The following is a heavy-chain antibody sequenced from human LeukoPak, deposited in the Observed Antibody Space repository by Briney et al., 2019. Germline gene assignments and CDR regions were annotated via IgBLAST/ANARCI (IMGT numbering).Heavy chain of an antibody. CDR1: GGSISSYY. D-gene: IGHD3-10*01. CDR2: IYTSGST. CDR3: AADGMVRGPDAWFDS. V-gene: IGHV4-4*07. Sequence: SETLSLTCTVSGGSISSYYWSWIRQPAGKGLEWIGRIYTSGSTNYNPSLKSRVTMSVDTSKNQFSLKLSSVTAADTAVYYCAADGMVRGPDAWFDSWGQGTLVTVSS. J-gene: IGHJ5*01.